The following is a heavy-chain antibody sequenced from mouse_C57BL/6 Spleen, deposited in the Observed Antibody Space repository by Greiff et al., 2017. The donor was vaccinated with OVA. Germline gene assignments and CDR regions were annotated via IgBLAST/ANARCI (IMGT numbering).Heavy chain of an antibody. J-gene: IGHJ4*01. V-gene: IGHV1-64*01. CDR1: GYTFTSYW. D-gene: IGHD4-1*01. CDR2: IHPNSGST. Sequence: QVQLQQPGAELVKPGASVKLSCKASGYTFTSYWMHWVKQRPGQGLEWIGMIHPNSGSTNYNEKFKSKATLTVDKSSSTAYMQLSSLTSEDSAVYYCASGLTGVYYAMDYWGQGTSVTVSS. CDR3: ASGLTGVYYAMDY.